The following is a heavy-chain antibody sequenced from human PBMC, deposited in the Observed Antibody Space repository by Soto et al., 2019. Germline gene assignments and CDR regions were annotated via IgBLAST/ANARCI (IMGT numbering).Heavy chain of an antibody. V-gene: IGHV3-30-3*01. CDR2: ISYDGSNK. Sequence: QVQLVESGGGVVQPGRSLRLSCAASGFTFSSYAMHWVRQAPGKGLEWVAVISYDGSNKYYADSVKGRFTISRDNSKNTLYLPMNSLRAEDTAVYYCESDGQFDYWGQGTLVTVSS. CDR3: ESDGQFDY. J-gene: IGHJ4*02. CDR1: GFTFSSYA.